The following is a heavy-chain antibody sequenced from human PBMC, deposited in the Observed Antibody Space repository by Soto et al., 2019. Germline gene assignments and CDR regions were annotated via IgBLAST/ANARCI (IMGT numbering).Heavy chain of an antibody. V-gene: IGHV1-18*01. Sequence: QVQLVQSGAEVKKPGASVKVSCKASGYTFTSYGISWVRQAPGQGLEWLGWISAYNGNTNYARNLQGRVTVTADTXTXXAYREQRSLRADDTAVYYCARDRGIVIVGGTRPDYWGQGTLVSVSP. J-gene: IGHJ4*02. D-gene: IGHD1-26*01. CDR2: ISAYNGNT. CDR1: GYTFTSYG. CDR3: ARDRGIVIVGGTRPDY.